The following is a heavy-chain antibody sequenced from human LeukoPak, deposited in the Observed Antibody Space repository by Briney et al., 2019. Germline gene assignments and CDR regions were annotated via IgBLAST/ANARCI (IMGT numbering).Heavy chain of an antibody. V-gene: IGHV4-39*01. Sequence: PSETLSLTCTVSGGSISSSSYYWGWIRQPPGKGLEWIGSIYYSGSTYYNPSLKSRVTISVDTSKNQFSLKLSSVTAADTAVYYCARRRYNWNYGYFDYWGQGTLVTVSS. CDR1: GGSISSSSYY. D-gene: IGHD1-7*01. CDR2: IYYSGST. CDR3: ARRRYNWNYGYFDY. J-gene: IGHJ4*02.